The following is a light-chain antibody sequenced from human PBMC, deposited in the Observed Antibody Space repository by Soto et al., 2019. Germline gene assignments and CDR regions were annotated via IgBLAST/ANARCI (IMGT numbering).Light chain of an antibody. J-gene: IGKJ5*01. Sequence: VVKTRSPGTMSVSPGEGVTLYCRASQSVGNSLAWYQQKPGQAPRLLIFGASTRVTGIPARFSGSGSGTEFTLTITSLQSEDFAVYYCQQYNNWPEYTFGQGIRLEIK. CDR2: GAS. V-gene: IGKV3-15*01. CDR1: QSVGNS. CDR3: QQYNNWPEYT.